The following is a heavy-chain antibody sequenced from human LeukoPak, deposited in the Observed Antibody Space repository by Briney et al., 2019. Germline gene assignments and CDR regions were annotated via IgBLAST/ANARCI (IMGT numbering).Heavy chain of an antibody. Sequence: TLSLTCAVYGGSFSGYYWSWIRQPPGKGLEWIGYIYYSGSTYYNPSLKSRVTISVDTSKNQFSLKLSSVTAADTAVYYCARDLDIVVVPAGSYYMDVWGKGTTVTVSS. D-gene: IGHD2-2*01. CDR1: GGSFSGYY. J-gene: IGHJ6*03. CDR3: ARDLDIVVVPAGSYYMDV. CDR2: IYYSGST. V-gene: IGHV4-30-4*08.